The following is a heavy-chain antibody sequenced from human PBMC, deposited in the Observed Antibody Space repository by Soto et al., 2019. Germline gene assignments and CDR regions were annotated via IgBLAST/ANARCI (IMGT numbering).Heavy chain of an antibody. D-gene: IGHD3-9*01. CDR1: GFTFSSYG. V-gene: IGHV3-33*01. Sequence: GGSLRLSCAASGFTFSSYGMHWVRQAPGKGLEWVAVIWYDGSNKYYADSVKGRFTISRDNSKNTLYLQMNSLRAEDTAVYYCARDPRRPYYDILTGYGWFDPWGQGTLVTVSS. J-gene: IGHJ5*02. CDR3: ARDPRRPYYDILTGYGWFDP. CDR2: IWYDGSNK.